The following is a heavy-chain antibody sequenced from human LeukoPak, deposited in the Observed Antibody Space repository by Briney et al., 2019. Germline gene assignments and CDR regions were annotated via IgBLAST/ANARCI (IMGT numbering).Heavy chain of an antibody. CDR3: ARDDSEGIAAV. CDR2: IYYSGST. D-gene: IGHD2-15*01. Sequence: PSQTLSLTCTVSGGSISSGGYYWSWIRQHPGKGLEWIGYIYYSGSTYYNPSLNSRVTISVDTSKNQFSLKLSSVTAADTAVYYCARDDSEGIAAVWGQGTLVTVSS. J-gene: IGHJ4*02. CDR1: GGSISSGGYY. V-gene: IGHV4-31*03.